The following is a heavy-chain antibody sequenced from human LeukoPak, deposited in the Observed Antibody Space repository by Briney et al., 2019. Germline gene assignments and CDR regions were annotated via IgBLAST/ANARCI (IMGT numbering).Heavy chain of an antibody. CDR1: GYTFTVYY. CDR3: ARAPPHYYYGMDV. Sequence: ASVKVSFKASGYTFTVYYMHWVRQAPGQGLEWMGWINPNSGGTNYAQKFQGRVTMTRDTSISTAYMELSRLRSDDTAVYYCARAPPHYYYGMDVWGQGTTVTVSS. CDR2: INPNSGGT. J-gene: IGHJ6*02. V-gene: IGHV1-2*02.